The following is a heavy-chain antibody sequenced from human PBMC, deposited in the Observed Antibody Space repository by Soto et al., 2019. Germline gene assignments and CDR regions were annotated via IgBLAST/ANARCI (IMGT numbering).Heavy chain of an antibody. CDR2: IFPSDSDT. CDR3: ARKDKSGYFNWFDP. D-gene: IGHD3-22*01. CDR1: GYKFTSSW. V-gene: IGHV5-51*01. J-gene: IGHJ5*02. Sequence: PGESLKISCRTSGYKFTSSWIAWVRQMPGKGLEWMGIIFPSDSDTRYSPSFQGQVTISADRSTGTVFLQWASLKASDTAVYFCARKDKSGYFNWFDPWGQGTLVTVS.